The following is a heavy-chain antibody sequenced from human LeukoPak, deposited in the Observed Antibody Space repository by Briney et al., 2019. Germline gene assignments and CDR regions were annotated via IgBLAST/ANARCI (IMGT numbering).Heavy chain of an antibody. J-gene: IGHJ4*02. CDR2: IWYDGSNT. D-gene: IGHD6-19*01. Sequence: GGSLRLSCAASGFTFSNAWMSWVRQAPGKGLEWVAFIWYDGSNTYYADSLKGRFTISRDSSKNTLYLQMNSLRAEDTAVYYCARDLFIVGYSSGWRGFDYWGQGTLVTVSS. CDR3: ARDLFIVGYSSGWRGFDY. CDR1: GFTFSNAW. V-gene: IGHV3-33*08.